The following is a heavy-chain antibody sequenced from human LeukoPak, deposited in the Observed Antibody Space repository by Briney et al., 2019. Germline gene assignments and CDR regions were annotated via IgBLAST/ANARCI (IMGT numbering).Heavy chain of an antibody. J-gene: IGHJ4*02. CDR2: IYYSGST. CDR1: GGSISSYY. D-gene: IGHD1-1*01. Sequence: KPSETLSLTCTVSGGSISSYYWSWIRQPPGKGLEWIGYIYYSGSTNYNPSLKSRVTLSVDTSKNQFSLKLSSVTAADTAVYYCARDGSTQFDYWGQGTLVTVSS. V-gene: IGHV4-59*12. CDR3: ARDGSTQFDY.